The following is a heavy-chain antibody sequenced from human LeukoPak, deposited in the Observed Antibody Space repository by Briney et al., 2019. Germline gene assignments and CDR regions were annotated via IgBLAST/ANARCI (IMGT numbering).Heavy chain of an antibody. V-gene: IGHV1-18*04. Sequence: ASVKVSCKASGYIFTRYYIHWVRQAPGQGLEWMGWISAYNGNTNYAQKLQGRVTMTTDTSTSTAYMELRSLRSDDTAVYYCARDSGYGGNRPIDYWGQGTLVTVSS. CDR1: GYIFTRYY. J-gene: IGHJ4*02. D-gene: IGHD4-23*01. CDR2: ISAYNGNT. CDR3: ARDSGYGGNRPIDY.